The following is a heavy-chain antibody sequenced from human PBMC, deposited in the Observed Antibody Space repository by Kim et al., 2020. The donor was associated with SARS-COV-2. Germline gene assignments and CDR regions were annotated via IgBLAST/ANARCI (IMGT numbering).Heavy chain of an antibody. CDR1: GYIFTNYY. J-gene: IGHJ4*02. Sequence: GESLKISCKASGYIFTNYYVGWVRQTPDKGLEWMGLIFPRDFNTRYSPSFHGQVIISVDTSISTLYLQWSSLRASDTAVYYFARWSGTVDCWGQGTPVAV. CDR3: ARWSGTVDC. CDR2: IFPRDFNT. V-gene: IGHV5-51*06.